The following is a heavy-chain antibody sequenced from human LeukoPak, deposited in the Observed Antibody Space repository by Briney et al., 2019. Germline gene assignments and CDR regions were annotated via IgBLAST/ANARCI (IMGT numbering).Heavy chain of an antibody. V-gene: IGHV3-66*01. Sequence: GGSLRLSCAASGFTVSSDFMYWVRQAPGQGPEWVSLVYSGGQTYYADSVKGRFTISRDTSKNTLSLQMNSLRAEDTAVYYCASRGTWGQGTLVTVSS. CDR3: ASRGT. CDR2: VYSGGQT. D-gene: IGHD3-10*01. J-gene: IGHJ5*02. CDR1: GFTVSSDF.